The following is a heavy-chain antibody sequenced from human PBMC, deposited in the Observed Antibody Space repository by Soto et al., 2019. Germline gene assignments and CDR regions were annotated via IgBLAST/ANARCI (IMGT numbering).Heavy chain of an antibody. CDR1: GFTFTSYD. Sequence: EVQLVESGGGLVQPGGSLRLSCAASGFTFTSYDMHWVRQATGKGLEWVSAIGTAGDTYYPGSVKGRFTISRENAKNSLYLQMNSLRAEDTALYYCARDSAAGFHYWGQGTLVTVSS. V-gene: IGHV3-13*01. D-gene: IGHD6-13*01. CDR3: ARDSAAGFHY. J-gene: IGHJ4*02. CDR2: IGTAGDT.